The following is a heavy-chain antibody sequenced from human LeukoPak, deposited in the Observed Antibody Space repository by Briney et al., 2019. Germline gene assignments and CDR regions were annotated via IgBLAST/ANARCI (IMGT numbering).Heavy chain of an antibody. CDR1: GFTFSNYA. J-gene: IGHJ4*02. V-gene: IGHV3-64*01. CDR2: ISSDGSST. D-gene: IGHD2-2*01. Sequence: GGSLRLSCAASGFTFSNYAMHRVRQAPGKGLEYVSAISSDGSSTYYANSVKGRFTISRDNSKNTLYLQMGSLRAEDMAVYYCASRYCSSSSCFRFEYWGQGTLVTVSS. CDR3: ASRYCSSSSCFRFEY.